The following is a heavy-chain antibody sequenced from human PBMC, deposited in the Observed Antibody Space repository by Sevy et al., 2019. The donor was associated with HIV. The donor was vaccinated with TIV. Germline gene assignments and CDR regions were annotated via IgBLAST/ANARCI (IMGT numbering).Heavy chain of an antibody. CDR3: ARHGPLGYCSGGSCYGYYYYGMDV. CDR2: IYYSGST. CDR1: GGSISSSSYY. Sequence: SETLSLTCTVSGGSISSSSYYWGWIRQPPGKGLEWIGSIYYSGSTYYNPSLKSRVTISVDTSKNQFSLKLSSVTAAETAGYYCARHGPLGYCSGGSCYGYYYYGMDVWGQGTTVTVSS. D-gene: IGHD2-15*01. J-gene: IGHJ6*02. V-gene: IGHV4-39*01.